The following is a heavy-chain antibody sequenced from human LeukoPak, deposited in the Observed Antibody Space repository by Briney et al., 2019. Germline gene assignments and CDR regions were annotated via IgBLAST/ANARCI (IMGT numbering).Heavy chain of an antibody. CDR2: ISYDGSNK. CDR1: GFTFSSYA. Sequence: GGSLRLSCAASGFTFSSYAMHWVRQAPGKGLEWVAVISYDGSNKYYADSVKGRFTISRDNSKNTLYLQMNSLRAEDTAVYYCARDGGYCSSTSCYYYYYYMDVWGKGTTVTVSS. V-gene: IGHV3-30*04. J-gene: IGHJ6*03. CDR3: ARDGGYCSSTSCYYYYYYMDV. D-gene: IGHD2-2*01.